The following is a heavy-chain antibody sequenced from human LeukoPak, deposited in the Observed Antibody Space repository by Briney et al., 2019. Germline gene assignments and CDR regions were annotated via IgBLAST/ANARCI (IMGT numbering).Heavy chain of an antibody. V-gene: IGHV3-9*01. D-gene: IGHD6-19*01. CDR2: VSWNSGSI. CDR1: GFIFDDYA. J-gene: IGHJ5*02. Sequence: GRSLRLSCAASGFIFDDYAMHWVRQAPGKGLEWVSGVSWNSGSIGYADSVKGRFTISRDNAKNSLYLQMNSLRAEDTALYYCTKDKPPRSSGRYGWFDPWGQGTLVTVSS. CDR3: TKDKPPRSSGRYGWFDP.